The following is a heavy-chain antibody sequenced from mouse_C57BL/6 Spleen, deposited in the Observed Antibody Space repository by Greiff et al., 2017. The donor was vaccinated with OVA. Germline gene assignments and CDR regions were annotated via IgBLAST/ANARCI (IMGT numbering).Heavy chain of an antibody. CDR1: GFTFSDYY. CDR2: INYDGSST. J-gene: IGHJ1*03. D-gene: IGHD2-3*01. CDR3: ARFLYDDGWYCDV. Sequence: EVKVVESEGGLVQPGSSMKLSCTASGFTFSDYYMAWVRQVPEKGLEWVANINYDGSSTYYLDSLKSRFIISRDNAKNILYLQMSSLKSEDTATYYCARFLYDDGWYCDVWGTGTTVTVSS. V-gene: IGHV5-16*01.